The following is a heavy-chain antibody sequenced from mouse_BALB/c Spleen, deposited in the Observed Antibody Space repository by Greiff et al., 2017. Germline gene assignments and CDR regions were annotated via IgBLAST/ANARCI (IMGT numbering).Heavy chain of an antibody. CDR2: IWGDGST. V-gene: IGHV2-6-7*01. Sequence: VQRVESGPGLVAPSQSLSITCTVSGFSLTGYGVNWVRQPPGKGLEWLGMIWGDGSTDYNSALKSRLSISKDNSKSQVFLKMNSLQTDDTARYYCARDRYDGSYAMDYWGQGTSVTVSS. CDR3: ARDRYDGSYAMDY. CDR1: GFSLTGYG. D-gene: IGHD2-14*01. J-gene: IGHJ4*01.